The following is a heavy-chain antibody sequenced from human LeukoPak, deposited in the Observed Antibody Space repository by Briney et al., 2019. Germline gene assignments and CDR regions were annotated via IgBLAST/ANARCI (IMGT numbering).Heavy chain of an antibody. J-gene: IGHJ2*01. CDR1: GGSISSYY. Sequence: SETLSLTCTVSGGSISSYYWSWIRQPPGKGLERIGYIYYSGNTNYNPSLTSRVSISIDTSKNQFSLQLSSVTAADTAVYYCARDRDSSGLRDFDLWGRGTLVTVSA. D-gene: IGHD3-22*01. CDR3: ARDRDSSGLRDFDL. V-gene: IGHV4-59*01. CDR2: IYYSGNT.